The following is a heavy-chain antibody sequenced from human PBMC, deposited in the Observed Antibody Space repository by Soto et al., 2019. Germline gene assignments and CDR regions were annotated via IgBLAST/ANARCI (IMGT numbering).Heavy chain of an antibody. V-gene: IGHV3-23*01. CDR1: GFTISSNA. CDR2: ISDRGDTT. D-gene: IGHD1-1*01. J-gene: IGHJ4*02. CDR3: AKDKPGTTSFDY. Sequence: GGSLRLSCAASGFTISSNAMYWVRQAPGKGLEWVSAISDRGDTTHYADSVKGRFTISRDTSKNTLYLQLNTLRGDDTAVYYCAKDKPGTTSFDYWGQGTLVTVSS.